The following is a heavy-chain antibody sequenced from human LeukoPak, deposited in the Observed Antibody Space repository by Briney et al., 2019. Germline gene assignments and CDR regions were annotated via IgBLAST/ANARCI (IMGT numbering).Heavy chain of an antibody. J-gene: IGHJ1*01. V-gene: IGHV3-66*02. CDR3: GRGIGYAGNFDSYSDLQH. CDR2: IYTDGST. CDR1: GFTVNSNY. D-gene: IGHD3-16*01. Sequence: PGGSLRLSCAASGFTVNSNYMTWVRQAPGKGLEWVSVIYTDGSTYYADSVKGRFTISRDNSKNTVDLQLNRLRAEDTAVYYCGRGIGYAGNFDSYSDLQHWGQGTLVTVSS.